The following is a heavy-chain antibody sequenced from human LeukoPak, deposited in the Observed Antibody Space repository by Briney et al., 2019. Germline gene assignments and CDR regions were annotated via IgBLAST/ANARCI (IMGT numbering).Heavy chain of an antibody. V-gene: IGHV1-2*02. J-gene: IGHJ4*02. Sequence: ASVEVSCKASGFPFTSYAIHWVRQAPGQGLEWMGWINCDSGVTKYAEKFQGRVSMTRDTSISTAYMDLSRLTSDDTAIYYCARDGGGTYQDFDYWGQGTLVTVSS. CDR1: GFPFTSYA. D-gene: IGHD1-26*01. CDR3: ARDGGGTYQDFDY. CDR2: INCDSGVT.